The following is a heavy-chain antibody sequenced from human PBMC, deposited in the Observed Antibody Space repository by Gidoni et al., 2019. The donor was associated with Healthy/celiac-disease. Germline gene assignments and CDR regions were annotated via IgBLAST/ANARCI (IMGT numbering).Heavy chain of an antibody. CDR2: IYYSGST. CDR3: ARDGFWSGYIGGGRWFDP. D-gene: IGHD3-3*01. J-gene: IGHJ5*02. CDR1: GGSISSYY. V-gene: IGHV4-59*01. Sequence: QVQLQESGPGLVKPSEPLSLTCTVSGGSISSYYWSWIRQPPGKGLAWIGYIYYSGSTNYNPSLKSRVTISVDTSKNQFSLKLSSVTAADTAVYYCARDGFWSGYIGGGRWFDPWVQGTLVTVSS.